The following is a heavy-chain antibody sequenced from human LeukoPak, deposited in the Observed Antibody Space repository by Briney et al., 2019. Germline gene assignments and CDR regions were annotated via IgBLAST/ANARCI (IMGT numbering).Heavy chain of an antibody. V-gene: IGHV3-74*01. Sequence: GESLRLSCAASGFTFSRYWVHWVRQAPGKGLEWVSRINPDGSTTTYADSVKGRFTISRDNAKNTVYLQMNSLRAEDTAVYYCARVLSGSWDWFDPWGQGTLVTVSS. D-gene: IGHD3-22*01. CDR3: ARVLSGSWDWFDP. J-gene: IGHJ5*02. CDR1: GFTFSRYW. CDR2: INPDGSTT.